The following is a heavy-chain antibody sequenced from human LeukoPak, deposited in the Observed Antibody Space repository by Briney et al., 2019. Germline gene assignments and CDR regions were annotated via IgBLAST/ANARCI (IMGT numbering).Heavy chain of an antibody. V-gene: IGHV4-59*01. CDR1: GGSISSYY. CDR2: IYYSGST. Sequence: PSETLSLTCTVSGGSISSYYWSWIRQPPGKELEWIGYIYYSGSTNYNPSLKSRVTISVDTSKNQYSLKLSSVTAADTAVYYCARAGGSWVQYYYGMDVWGQGTTVTVSS. CDR3: ARAGGSWVQYYYGMDV. D-gene: IGHD6-13*01. J-gene: IGHJ6*02.